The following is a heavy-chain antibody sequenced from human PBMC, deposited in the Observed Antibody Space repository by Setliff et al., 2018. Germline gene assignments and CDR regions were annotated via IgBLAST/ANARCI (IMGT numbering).Heavy chain of an antibody. CDR3: ARSSGSYCDY. Sequence: ASVKVSCKTSGYSFTRHYLHWVRQAPGQGLEWMGMVNPNDGSTRYAQKLQGRVTMTRDTSTSSVYMELSSLRSEDTAVYYCARSSGSYCDYWGQGTLVTAPQ. V-gene: IGHV1-46*01. CDR2: VNPNDGST. J-gene: IGHJ4*02. D-gene: IGHD1-26*01. CDR1: GYSFTRHY.